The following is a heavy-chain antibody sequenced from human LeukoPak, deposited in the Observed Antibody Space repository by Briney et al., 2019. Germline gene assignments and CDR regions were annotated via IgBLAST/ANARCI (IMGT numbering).Heavy chain of an antibody. CDR3: ARDRGVYCSSSSCYDYYYYMDV. J-gene: IGHJ6*03. Sequence: GSVKVSCKASGYTFTSYGISWVRQAPGQGLEWMGWINAYNGNTNYAQKVQGRVTMSTDTSTSTAYMALRSLRSDDTAVYYCARDRGVYCSSSSCYDYYYYMDVWGKGTTVTISS. CDR2: INAYNGNT. D-gene: IGHD2-2*01. V-gene: IGHV1-18*01. CDR1: GYTFTSYG.